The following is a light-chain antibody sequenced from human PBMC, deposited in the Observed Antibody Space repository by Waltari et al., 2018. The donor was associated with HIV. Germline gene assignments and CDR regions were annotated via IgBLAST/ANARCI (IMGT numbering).Light chain of an antibody. CDR2: GTY. CDR1: QIVRRNY. J-gene: IGKJ2*01. V-gene: IGKV3-20*01. Sequence: EIVLTQSPGNLSLSPGEGATLSCRASQIVRRNYLARDQQKPGHAPRLLIYGTYTRATGGPERFSGSGSGTDVTLTITRLEPEDFAMYFCQQFGTSPYTFGQGTKLEI. CDR3: QQFGTSPYT.